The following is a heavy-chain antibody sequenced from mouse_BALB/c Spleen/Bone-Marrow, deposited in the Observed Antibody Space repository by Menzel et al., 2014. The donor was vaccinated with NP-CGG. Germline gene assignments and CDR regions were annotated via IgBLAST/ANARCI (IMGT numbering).Heavy chain of an antibody. Sequence: QVRLQQSGAELVKPGASVKLSCKASGYTFXSYYMYWVKQRPGQGLEWFGEINPSNGGTNFNEKFKNKATLTVDKSSSKAYMQLSSLTSEDSAVYYCSRGRRDALDYWGQGTSVTVSS. CDR1: GYTFXSYY. V-gene: IGHV1S81*02. CDR2: INPSNGGT. J-gene: IGHJ4*01. CDR3: SRGRRDALDY.